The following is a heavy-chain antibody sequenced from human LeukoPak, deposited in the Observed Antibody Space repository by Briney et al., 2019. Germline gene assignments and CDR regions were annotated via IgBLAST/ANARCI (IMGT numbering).Heavy chain of an antibody. Sequence: SVKVSCKASGGTFSSYAISWVRQAPGQGLEWMGGIIPIFGTANYAQKFQGRVTITTDESTSTAYMELSSLRSEDTAVYYCAGIFWSGYYPFDYWGQGTLVTVSS. D-gene: IGHD3-3*01. CDR1: GGTFSSYA. J-gene: IGHJ4*02. CDR2: IIPIFGTA. V-gene: IGHV1-69*05. CDR3: AGIFWSGYYPFDY.